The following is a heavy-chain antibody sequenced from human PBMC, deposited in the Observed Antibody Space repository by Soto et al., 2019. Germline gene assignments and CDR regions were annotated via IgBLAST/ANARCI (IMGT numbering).Heavy chain of an antibody. CDR1: GFTFSSYS. D-gene: IGHD6-13*01. CDR3: ASLIAAAGMRLFDY. V-gene: IGHV3-48*01. Sequence: GGSLRLSCAASGFTFSSYSMNWVRQAPGKGLEWVSYISSSSSTIYYADSVKGRFTISRDNAKNSLYLQMNSLRAEDTAVYYCASLIAAAGMRLFDYWGQGTLVTVSS. CDR2: ISSSSSTI. J-gene: IGHJ4*02.